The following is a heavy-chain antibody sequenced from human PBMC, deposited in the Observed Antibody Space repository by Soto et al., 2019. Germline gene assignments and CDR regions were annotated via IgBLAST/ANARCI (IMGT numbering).Heavy chain of an antibody. CDR2: IYWDDDK. CDR3: ARLITGYSSSWLMNDYYYYYMDV. D-gene: IGHD6-13*01. CDR1: GFSLSTSGVG. V-gene: IGHV2-5*02. Sequence: SGPTLVNPTQTLTLTCTFSGFSLSTSGVGVGWIRQPPGKALEWLALIYWDDDKRYSPSLKSRLTITKDTSKNQVVLTMTNMDPVDTATYYCARLITGYSSSWLMNDYYYYYMDVWGKGT. J-gene: IGHJ6*03.